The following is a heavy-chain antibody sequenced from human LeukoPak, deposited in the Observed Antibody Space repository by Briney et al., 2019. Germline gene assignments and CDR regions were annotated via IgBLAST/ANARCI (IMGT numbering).Heavy chain of an antibody. CDR2: INPNSGGT. V-gene: IGHV1-2*02. CDR1: GYTFTGYY. D-gene: IGHD3-9*01. Sequence: GASVKVSCKASGYTFTGYYMRWVRQAPGQGVEWMGWINPNSGGTNYAQKFQGRVTMTRDTSISTAYMELSRLRSDDTAVYYCARTFTRYFDWLPYYWGQGTLVTVSS. CDR3: ARTFTRYFDWLPYY. J-gene: IGHJ4*02.